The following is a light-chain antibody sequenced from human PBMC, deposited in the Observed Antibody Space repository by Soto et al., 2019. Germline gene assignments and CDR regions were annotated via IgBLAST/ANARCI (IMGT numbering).Light chain of an antibody. V-gene: IGKV1-5*01. Sequence: DIQMTQSPSTLSASVGDRVTITSRASQSISSWLAWYQQKPGKAPKLLIYDASSLESGVPSRFSGSGSGTEFALTIRSLQRDDFANYYCQQYNSYSWTFVQGTKVEIK. CDR1: QSISSW. CDR3: QQYNSYSWT. CDR2: DAS. J-gene: IGKJ1*01.